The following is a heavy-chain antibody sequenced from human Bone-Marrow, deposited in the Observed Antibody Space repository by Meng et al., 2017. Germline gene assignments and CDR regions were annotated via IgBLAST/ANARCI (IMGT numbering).Heavy chain of an antibody. D-gene: IGHD6-13*01. J-gene: IGHJ4*02. Sequence: DSHTALVKQSQILSTSGIVPSVTLRSGGYLLSWIRQHPGKGLEWIGYIYSSGSTYYNPSLKSRVTIPLAKSKNQFSLKLSSVTAADTAVYYCARLAAAGQLDYWGQGTLVTVSS. CDR2: IYSSGST. CDR3: ARLAAAGQLDY. V-gene: IGHV4-31*02. CDR1: SVTLRSGGYL.